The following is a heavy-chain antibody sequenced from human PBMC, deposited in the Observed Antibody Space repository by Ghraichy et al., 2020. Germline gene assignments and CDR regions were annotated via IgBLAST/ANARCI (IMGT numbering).Heavy chain of an antibody. CDR3: ARVLSPGAGDY. CDR1: GFTFSSYF. D-gene: IGHD6-19*01. CDR2: FSSSSSTI. J-gene: IGHJ4*02. Sequence: GGSLRLSCSASGFTFSSYFMNWVRQAPGKGLEWVSYFSSSSSTIYYADSVKGRFTISRDNAKNSLYLQMNSLRAEDTAVYYCARVLSPGAGDYWGQGTLVSVSS. V-gene: IGHV3-48*01.